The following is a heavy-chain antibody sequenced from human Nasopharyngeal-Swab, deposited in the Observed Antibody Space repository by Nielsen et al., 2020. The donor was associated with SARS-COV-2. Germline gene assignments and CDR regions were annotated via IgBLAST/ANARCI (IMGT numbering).Heavy chain of an antibody. D-gene: IGHD2-15*01. Sequence: GESLKISCAASGFTFSSYEMNWVRQAPGKGLEWVSSISSSSSYIYYADSVKGRFTISRDNAKNSLYLQMNSLRAEDTAVYYCAKAATLDAFDIWGQGTMVTVSS. J-gene: IGHJ3*02. CDR1: GFTFSSYE. V-gene: IGHV3-21*01. CDR3: AKAATLDAFDI. CDR2: ISSSSSYI.